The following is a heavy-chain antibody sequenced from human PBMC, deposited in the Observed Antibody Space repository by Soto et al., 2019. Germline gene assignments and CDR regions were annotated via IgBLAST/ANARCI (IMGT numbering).Heavy chain of an antibody. Sequence: TLSLTCTVSGGSISSGGYYWSWIRQHPGKGLEWIGYIYYSGSTYYNPSLKSRVTISVDTSKNQFSLKLSSVTAADTAVYYCARDSLHGYPDPAPFDYWGQGTLVTVSS. CDR3: ARDSLHGYPDPAPFDY. V-gene: IGHV4-31*03. D-gene: IGHD5-18*01. J-gene: IGHJ4*02. CDR2: IYYSGST. CDR1: GGSISSGGYY.